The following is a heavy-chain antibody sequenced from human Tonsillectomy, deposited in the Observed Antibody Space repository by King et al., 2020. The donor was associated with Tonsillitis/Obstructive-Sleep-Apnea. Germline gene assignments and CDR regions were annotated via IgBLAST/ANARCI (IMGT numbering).Heavy chain of an antibody. D-gene: IGHD3-10*01. V-gene: IGHV1-46*01. CDR2: INPSGGST. J-gene: IGHJ6*03. Sequence: VQLVQSGAEVKKPGASVKVSCKASGYTFTSYYMHWVRQAPGQGLEWMGIINPSGGSTSYAQKFQGRVNMTRDMSTSTLYMELSSLRSEDTAVYYCAREGFGGNMDVWGKGTTVTVSS. CDR1: GYTFTSYY. CDR3: AREGFGGNMDV.